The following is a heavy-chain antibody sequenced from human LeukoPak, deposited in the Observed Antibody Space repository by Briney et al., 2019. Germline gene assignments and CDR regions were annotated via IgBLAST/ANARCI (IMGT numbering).Heavy chain of an antibody. CDR3: AKRSSCSLYAIDY. D-gene: IGHD2-8*01. V-gene: IGHV3-30*18. CDR2: ISYDGGIE. Sequence: GGSLRLSCAASGFTFSNYGMHWVSQAPGKGLEWVAMISYDGGIEHYADSVQGRFTISRDNSKNTLYLQMNSLRAEDTAVYFRAKRSSCSLYAIDYWGQGTLVTVSS. CDR1: GFTFSNYG. J-gene: IGHJ4*02.